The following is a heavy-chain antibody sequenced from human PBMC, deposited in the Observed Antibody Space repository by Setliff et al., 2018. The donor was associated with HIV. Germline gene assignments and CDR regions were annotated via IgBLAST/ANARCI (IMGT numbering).Heavy chain of an antibody. CDR1: GDSITSRNYH. V-gene: IGHV4-39*01. CDR2: VYHRGET. J-gene: IGHJ4*02. CDR3: ARSFGNGNSRLGN. Sequence: SETLSLTCAVSGDSITSRNYHWDWVRQPPGKGLEWIGSVYHRGETYYNPSLKSRVTISGQTSKNQFSLKLSSVTAADTAVYYCARSFGNGNSRLGNWGQGTLVTVSS. D-gene: IGHD2-8*01.